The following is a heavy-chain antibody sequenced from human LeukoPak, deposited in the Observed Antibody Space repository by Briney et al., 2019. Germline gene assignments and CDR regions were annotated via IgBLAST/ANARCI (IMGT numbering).Heavy chain of an antibody. J-gene: IGHJ5*02. V-gene: IGHV3-7*01. D-gene: IGHD3-3*01. Sequence: GGSLRLSCVASGFIISNYWMNWVRQAPGKGLEWVANIKQDGSEKYYVDSVKGRFTISRDNAKNSLYLQMNSLRAEDTAVYYCARDVYDFWSGYFMGFDPWGQGTLVTVSS. CDR1: GFIISNYW. CDR3: ARDVYDFWSGYFMGFDP. CDR2: IKQDGSEK.